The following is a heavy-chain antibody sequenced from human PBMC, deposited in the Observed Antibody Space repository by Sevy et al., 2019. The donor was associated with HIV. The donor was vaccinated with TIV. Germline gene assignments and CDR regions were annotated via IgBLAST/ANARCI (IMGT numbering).Heavy chain of an antibody. J-gene: IGHJ4*02. CDR3: TGWKGAQAIFDY. CDR2: LKSKAYGGTL. CDR1: GFTFGDYA. D-gene: IGHD1-1*01. Sequence: GGSLRLSCTTSGFTFGDYAMSWVRQAPGKGLEWVAFLKSKAYGGTLDYAASVKGRVTISRDDSKSIAHLQMNDLKTEDTAIYYCTGWKGAQAIFDYWGQGALVTVSS. V-gene: IGHV3-49*04.